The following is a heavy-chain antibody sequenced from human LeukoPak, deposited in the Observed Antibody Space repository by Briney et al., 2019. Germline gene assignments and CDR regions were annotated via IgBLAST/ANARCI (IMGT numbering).Heavy chain of an antibody. J-gene: IGHJ6*02. CDR3: ATRTEDYGDTPYYYYYGMDV. V-gene: IGHV3-23*01. D-gene: IGHD4-17*01. Sequence: SGGSLRLSCAASGFTFSTYAMSWVRQAPGKGLECVSAISGSGGSTYYADSVKGRFTISRDNSKNTLYLQMNSLRAEDTAVYYCATRTEDYGDTPYYYYYGMDVWGQGTTVTVSS. CDR2: ISGSGGST. CDR1: GFTFSTYA.